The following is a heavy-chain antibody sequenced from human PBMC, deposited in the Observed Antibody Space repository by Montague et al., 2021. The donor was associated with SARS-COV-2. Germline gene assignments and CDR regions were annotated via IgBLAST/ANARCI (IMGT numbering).Heavy chain of an antibody. D-gene: IGHD1-7*01. CDR3: AGGVETGTLFTYYYYGMDV. CDR2: ISYDGSNK. Sequence: SLRLSCAASGFTFSSYAMYWVRQAPGKGLEWVAVISYDGSNKYYADSVKGRFTISRDNSKNTLYVQMDSLRAEDTAVYYCAGGVETGTLFTYYYYGMDVWGQGTTVTVSS. CDR1: GFTFSSYA. J-gene: IGHJ6*02. V-gene: IGHV3-30*01.